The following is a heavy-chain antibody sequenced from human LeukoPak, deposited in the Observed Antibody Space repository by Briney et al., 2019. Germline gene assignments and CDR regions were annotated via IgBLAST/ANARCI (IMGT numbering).Heavy chain of an antibody. CDR3: TKDLTRELDY. CDR1: GFTFSSYW. V-gene: IGHV3-74*01. Sequence: GSSLRLSCAASGFTFSSYWMHWVRQTPGKGLVWVSRINPDGSYTSYADSVKGRFTISRDNAKNTLYLQMNSLRADDTAVYYCTKDLTRELDYWGQGTLVTVSS. CDR2: INPDGSYT. J-gene: IGHJ4*02. D-gene: IGHD1-26*01.